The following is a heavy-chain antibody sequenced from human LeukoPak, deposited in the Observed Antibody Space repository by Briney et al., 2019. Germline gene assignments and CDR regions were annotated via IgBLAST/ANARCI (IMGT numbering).Heavy chain of an antibody. J-gene: IGHJ4*02. CDR2: ISYDGSNK. Sequence: GGSLRLSCAASGFTFGSYAMHWVRQAPGKGLEWVAVISYDGSNKYYADSVKGRFTISRDNSKNTLYLQMNSLRAEDTAVYYCARDYYDSSGYYSSPKDYWGQGTLVTVSS. CDR1: GFTFGSYA. V-gene: IGHV3-30-3*01. D-gene: IGHD3-22*01. CDR3: ARDYYDSSGYYSSPKDY.